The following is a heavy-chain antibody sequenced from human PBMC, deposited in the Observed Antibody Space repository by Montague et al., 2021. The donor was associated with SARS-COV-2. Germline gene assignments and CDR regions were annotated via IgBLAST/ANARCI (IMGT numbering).Heavy chain of an antibody. CDR2: INQGGST. V-gene: IGHV4-34*01. J-gene: IGHJ4*02. CDR1: GXSFSGYY. Sequence: SETLSLTCAVYGXSFSGYYWGWIRQPPGKGLEWIGEINQGGSTNYNPSLKSRVTISVDTSKNQFSLKLSSVAAADTAVYYCARGSTMTHYWGQGTLVTVSS. CDR3: ARGSTMTHY. D-gene: IGHD4-17*01.